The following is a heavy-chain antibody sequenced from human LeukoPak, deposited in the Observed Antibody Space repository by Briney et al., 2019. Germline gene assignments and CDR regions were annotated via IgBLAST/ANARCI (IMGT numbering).Heavy chain of an antibody. Sequence: SVTVSCKASGYTFTSYDINWVRQAPGQGLEWMGGIIPIFGTANYAQKFQGRVTITTDESTSTAYMELSSLRSEDTAVYYCASPDYWGQGTLVTVSS. CDR1: GYTFTSYD. CDR3: ASPDY. J-gene: IGHJ4*02. V-gene: IGHV1-69*05. CDR2: IIPIFGTA.